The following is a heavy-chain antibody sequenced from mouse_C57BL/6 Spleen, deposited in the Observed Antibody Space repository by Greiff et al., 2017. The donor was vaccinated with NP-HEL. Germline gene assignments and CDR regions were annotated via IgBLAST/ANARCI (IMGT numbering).Heavy chain of an antibody. CDR3: ARNYGSSYVRAMDY. CDR2: IYPGDGDT. CDR1: GYAFSSSW. V-gene: IGHV1-82*01. J-gene: IGHJ4*01. Sequence: QVQLQQSGPELVKPGASVKISCKASGYAFSSSWMNWVKQRPGKGLEWIGRIYPGDGDTNYTGKFQGKATLTANKSSSTAYMQLSSLTSEDSAVYFGARNYGSSYVRAMDYWGQGTSVTVSS. D-gene: IGHD1-1*01.